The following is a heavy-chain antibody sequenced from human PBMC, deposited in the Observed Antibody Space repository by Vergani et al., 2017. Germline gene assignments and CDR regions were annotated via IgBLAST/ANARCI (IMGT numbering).Heavy chain of an antibody. J-gene: IGHJ4*02. V-gene: IGHV4-61*02. D-gene: IGHD3-10*01. CDR1: GGSISNEDYY. Sequence: QVLLQESGPGLVKPSQTLSLICTVSGGSISNEDYYWTWIRQPAGKGLEWIGRMSTSGSTNYNPTLKSRVTISVDTSKNQFSLKLSSVTAADTAVYYCASQWGTMAFDYWGQGTLVTVSS. CDR3: ASQWGTMAFDY. CDR2: MSTSGST.